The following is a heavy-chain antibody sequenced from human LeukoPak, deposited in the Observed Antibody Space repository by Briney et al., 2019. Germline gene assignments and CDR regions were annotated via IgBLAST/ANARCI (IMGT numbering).Heavy chain of an antibody. CDR3: TSTSGWYPRFDY. CDR2: ISGSGGST. V-gene: IGHV3-23*01. CDR1: GFTFSSYA. Sequence: GGSLRLSCAASGFTFSSYAMSWVRQAPGKGLEWVSAISGSGGSTYYAGSVKGRFTISRDNSKNTLYLQMNSLRAEDTAVYYCTSTSGWYPRFDYWGQVTLVTVSS. D-gene: IGHD6-19*01. J-gene: IGHJ4*02.